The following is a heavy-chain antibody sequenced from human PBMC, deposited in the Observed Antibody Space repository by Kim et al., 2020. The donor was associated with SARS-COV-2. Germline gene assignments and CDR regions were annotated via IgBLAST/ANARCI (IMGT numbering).Heavy chain of an antibody. CDR3: AREDRGYSYGNYYGMDV. Sequence: GGSLRLSCAASGFTVSSNYMSWVRQAPGKGLEWVSVIYSGGSTYYADSVKGRFTISRHNSKNTLYLQMNSLRAEDTAVYYCAREDRGYSYGNYYGMDVWGQGTTVTVSS. D-gene: IGHD5-18*01. CDR1: GFTVSSNY. J-gene: IGHJ6*02. CDR2: IYSGGST. V-gene: IGHV3-53*04.